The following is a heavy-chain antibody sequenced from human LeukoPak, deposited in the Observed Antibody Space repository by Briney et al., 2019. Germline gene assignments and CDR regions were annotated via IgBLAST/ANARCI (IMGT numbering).Heavy chain of an antibody. CDR3: ARHPAHDFWSGYSTTNWFDP. CDR2: IYYSGST. CDR1: GGSIGSSSYY. V-gene: IGHV4-39*01. Sequence: SETLSLTCTVSGGSIGSSSYYWGWIRQPPGKGLEWIGSIYYSGSTYYNPSLKSRVTISVDTSKNQFSLKLSSVTAADTAVYYCARHPAHDFWSGYSTTNWFDPWGQGTLVTVSS. J-gene: IGHJ5*02. D-gene: IGHD3-3*01.